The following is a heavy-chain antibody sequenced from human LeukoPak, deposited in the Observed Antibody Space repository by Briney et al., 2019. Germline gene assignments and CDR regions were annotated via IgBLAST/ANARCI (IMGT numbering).Heavy chain of an antibody. V-gene: IGHV1-69*01. CDR3: ARDSHYDILTGHPRYYFDY. CDR1: GGTFSSYA. Sequence: GSSVKVSCKASGGTFSSYAISWVRQAPGQGLEWMGGIIPIFGTANYAQKFQGRVTITADESTSTAYMELSSLRSEDTAVYYCARDSHYDILTGHPRYYFDYWGQGTLVTVSS. D-gene: IGHD3-9*01. J-gene: IGHJ4*02. CDR2: IIPIFGTA.